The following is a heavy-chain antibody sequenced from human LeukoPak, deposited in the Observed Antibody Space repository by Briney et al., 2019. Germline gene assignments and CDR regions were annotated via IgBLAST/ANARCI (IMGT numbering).Heavy chain of an antibody. CDR3: ARVMIYRFDP. CDR1: GGSISSYY. J-gene: IGHJ5*02. V-gene: IGHV4-59*01. Sequence: RASETLSLTCTVSGGSISSYYWSWIRQPPGKVLEWIGYIYYSGSTNYNPSLKSRVTISVDTSKNQFSLKLSSVTAADTAVYYCARVMIYRFDPWGQGTLVTVSS. D-gene: IGHD3/OR15-3a*01. CDR2: IYYSGST.